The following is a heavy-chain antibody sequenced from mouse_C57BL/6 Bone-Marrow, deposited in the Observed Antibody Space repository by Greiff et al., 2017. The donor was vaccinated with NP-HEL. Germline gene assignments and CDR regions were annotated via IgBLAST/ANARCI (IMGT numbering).Heavy chain of an antibody. J-gene: IGHJ4*01. CDR1: GFSLTSYG. D-gene: IGHD4-1*01. V-gene: IGHV2-6*03. Sequence: VKLQESGPGLVAPSQSLSITCTVSGFSLTSYGVHWVRQPPGKGLEWLVVIWSDGSTTYNSALKSRLSISKDNSKSQVFLKMNSLQTDDTAMYYCARSTGREDYYAMDYWGQGTSVTVSS. CDR2: IWSDGST. CDR3: ARSTGREDYYAMDY.